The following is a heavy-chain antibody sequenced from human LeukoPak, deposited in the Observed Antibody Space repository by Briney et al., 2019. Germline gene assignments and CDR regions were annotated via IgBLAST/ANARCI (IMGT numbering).Heavy chain of an antibody. V-gene: IGHV1-2*02. D-gene: IGHD3-9*01. CDR3: ALVYYDFLTGNYYYYYGMDV. Sequence: ASVKVSCKASGYTFAGYYMHWVRQAPGQGLEWMGWINPNSGGTNYAQKFQGRVTMTRDTSITTAYMELSRLRSDDTAVYYCALVYYDFLTGNYYYYYGMDVWGQGTTVTVSS. CDR1: GYTFAGYY. CDR2: INPNSGGT. J-gene: IGHJ6*02.